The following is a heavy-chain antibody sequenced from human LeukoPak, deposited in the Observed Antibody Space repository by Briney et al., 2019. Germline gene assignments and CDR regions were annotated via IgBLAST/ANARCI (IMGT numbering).Heavy chain of an antibody. D-gene: IGHD6-19*01. J-gene: IGHJ4*02. CDR2: ISYDGGNK. CDR3: ARDMYSSGWEGSFDY. V-gene: IGHV3-30-3*01. Sequence: GRSLRLSCAASGFTFSSYAMHWVRQAPGKGLEWVAVISYDGGNKYYADSVKGRFTISRDNSKNTLYLQMNSLRAEDTAVYYCARDMYSSGWEGSFDYWGQGTLVTVSS. CDR1: GFTFSSYA.